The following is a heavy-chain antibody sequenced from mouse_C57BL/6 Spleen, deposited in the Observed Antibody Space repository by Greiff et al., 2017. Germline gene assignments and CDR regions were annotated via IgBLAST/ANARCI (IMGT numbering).Heavy chain of an antibody. CDR1: AYTFPDHT. CDR2: IYPREGST. J-gene: IGHJ1*03. D-gene: IGHD1-1*01. CDR3: ARDYGGSYWCFDD. Sequence: VQLQQSDAELLKPGASVKISCKVSAYTFPDHTIPWMKPRPEQGLEWIGYIYPREGSTKYNEKFKGKATLTADKSSSTTYMQLDSMTSENSAVYVCARDYGGSYWCFDDWGTGTPVTVSS. V-gene: IGHV1-78*01.